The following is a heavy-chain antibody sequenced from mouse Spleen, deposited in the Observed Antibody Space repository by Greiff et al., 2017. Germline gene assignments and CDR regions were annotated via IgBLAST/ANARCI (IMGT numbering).Heavy chain of an antibody. D-gene: IGHD1-1*01. Sequence: VQLQQSGPELVKPGASVKISCKASGYAFSSSWMNWVKQRPGKGLEWIGRIYPGDGDTNYNGKFKGKATLTADKSSSTAYMQLSSLTSEDSAVYFCAREDYYYGSSYDFDYWGQGTTLTVSS. V-gene: IGHV1-82*01. CDR1: GYAFSSSW. CDR3: AREDYYYGSSYDFDY. J-gene: IGHJ2*01. CDR2: IYPGDGDT.